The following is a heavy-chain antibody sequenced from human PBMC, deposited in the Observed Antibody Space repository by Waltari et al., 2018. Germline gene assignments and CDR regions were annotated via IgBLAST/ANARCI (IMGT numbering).Heavy chain of an antibody. J-gene: IGHJ5*02. CDR3: GRDWSGWDT. CDR1: EFTFSRYT. D-gene: IGHD3-3*01. CDR2: ISSGSTYI. V-gene: IGHV3-21*01. Sequence: DVQRVVSGGGPVKPGESLVLPCVAHEFTFSRYTTSWVRQAPGKGLEWVSSISSGSTYIYYADSVKGRFTISRDDAKNSLFLQMNSLRDEDTAVYYCGRDWSGWDTWGQGTLVTVSS.